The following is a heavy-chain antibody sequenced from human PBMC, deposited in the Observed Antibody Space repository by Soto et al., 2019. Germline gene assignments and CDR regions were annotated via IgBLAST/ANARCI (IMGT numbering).Heavy chain of an antibody. J-gene: IGHJ5*02. Sequence: GPVKGSCKGSGYTLPRYDINWGGQGTCLGFEWMGWMNPNSGNTGYAQKFQGRVTMTRNTSISTAYMELSSLRSEDTAVYYCAREHYGNSAWFDPWGQGTLVTVSS. CDR1: GYTLPRYD. CDR3: AREHYGNSAWFDP. D-gene: IGHD3-10*01. CDR2: MNPNSGNT. V-gene: IGHV1-8*01.